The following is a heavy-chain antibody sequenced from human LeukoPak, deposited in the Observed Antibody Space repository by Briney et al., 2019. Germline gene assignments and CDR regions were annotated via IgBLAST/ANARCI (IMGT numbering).Heavy chain of an antibody. CDR2: IYYSGST. D-gene: IGHD3-22*01. V-gene: IGHV4-39*01. J-gene: IGHJ6*03. CDR3: ARHRRDKHYYDSSGYYFDGYYYYMDV. Sequence: SETLSLTCTVSGGSISSSSYYWGWIRQPPGKGLEWIGSIYYSGSTYYNPSLKSRVTISVDTSKNQFSLKLSSVTAADTAVYYCARHRRDKHYYDSSGYYFDGYYYYMDVWGKGTTVTISS. CDR1: GGSISSSSYY.